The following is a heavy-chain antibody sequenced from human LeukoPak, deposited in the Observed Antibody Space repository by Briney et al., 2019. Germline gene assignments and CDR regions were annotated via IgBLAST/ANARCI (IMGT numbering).Heavy chain of an antibody. J-gene: IGHJ3*02. D-gene: IGHD5-18*01. Sequence: PGGSLRLSCAASGFTFSSYEMNWVRQAPGKGLEWVSYISSSGSTIYYADSVKGRFTISRDNAKNSLYLQMNNLRADDTAIYYCAKVHRSGEYNYGWGPFDTWGQGTMVTVSS. CDR1: GFTFSSYE. CDR3: AKVHRSGEYNYGWGPFDT. V-gene: IGHV3-48*03. CDR2: ISSSGSTI.